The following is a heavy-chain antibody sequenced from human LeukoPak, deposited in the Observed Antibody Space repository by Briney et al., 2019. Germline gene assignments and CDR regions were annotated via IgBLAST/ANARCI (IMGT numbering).Heavy chain of an antibody. CDR3: ARDRATLRV. CDR2: IKQDGSEK. CDR1: GFTFNSYW. V-gene: IGHV3-7*01. Sequence: GGSLRVSCAASGFTFNSYWMSCVRQAPGKGLEWVANIKQDGSEKYYVDSLKGRFTISRDNAKNSLYLQMNSLRAEDTAVYYCARDRATLRVWGQGTTVIASS. J-gene: IGHJ6*02.